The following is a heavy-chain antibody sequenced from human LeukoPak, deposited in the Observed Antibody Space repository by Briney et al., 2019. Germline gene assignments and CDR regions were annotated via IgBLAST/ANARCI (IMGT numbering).Heavy chain of an antibody. V-gene: IGHV3-23*05. CDR3: AKDLRPDGISDFDH. D-gene: IGHD1-14*01. Sequence: GGSLRLSCAASGFTFSGYAMNWVRQAPGKGLEWVSLIFASGSTTKYADSVKGRFTISRDNSKNTLYLQMNSLRAEDTAVYYCAKDLRPDGISDFDHWGQGTLVTVSS. CDR1: GFTFSGYA. J-gene: IGHJ4*02. CDR2: IFASGSTT.